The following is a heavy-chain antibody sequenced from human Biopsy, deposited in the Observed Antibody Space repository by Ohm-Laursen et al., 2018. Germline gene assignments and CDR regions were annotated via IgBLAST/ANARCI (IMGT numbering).Heavy chain of an antibody. CDR2: IDWNSRNI. CDR1: GLCFDDFA. Sequence: SLRLACTASGLCFDDFAMHWVRQSPGKGLEWVAGIDWNSRNINYGDSVKGRFSVSRDNAKNSLYLQMNSLRGEDTALYYCVKDTNWNYVWDRPGATKGMDVWGQGTTVTVSS. D-gene: IGHD1-7*01. J-gene: IGHJ6*02. V-gene: IGHV3-9*01. CDR3: VKDTNWNYVWDRPGATKGMDV.